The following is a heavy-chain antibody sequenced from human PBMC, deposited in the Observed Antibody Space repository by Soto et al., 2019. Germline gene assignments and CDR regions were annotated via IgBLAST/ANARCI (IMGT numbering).Heavy chain of an antibody. V-gene: IGHV5-10-1*01. J-gene: IGHJ6*02. Sequence: GESLKISCKGSGYSFTSHWISWVRQMPGKGLEWMGRIDPSDSYTNYSPSFQGHVTISADKSISTAYLQWSSLKASDSATYYCARHRRAIVATTDLLAIWGQGTKVTVSS. D-gene: IGHD1-26*01. CDR1: GYSFTSHW. CDR2: IDPSDSYT. CDR3: ARHRRAIVATTDLLAI.